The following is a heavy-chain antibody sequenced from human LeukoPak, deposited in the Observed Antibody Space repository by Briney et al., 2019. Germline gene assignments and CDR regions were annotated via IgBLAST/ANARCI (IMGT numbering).Heavy chain of an antibody. CDR2: ISYDGSNK. J-gene: IGHJ4*02. Sequence: GGSLRLSCAASGFTFSSYAMHWVRQAPGKGLEWVAVISYDGSNKYYADSVKGRFTISRDNSKNTLYMQMNSLRAEDTAVYYCARGSYSGSFRGDYWGQGTLVTVSS. V-gene: IGHV3-30-3*01. D-gene: IGHD1-26*01. CDR3: ARGSYSGSFRGDY. CDR1: GFTFSSYA.